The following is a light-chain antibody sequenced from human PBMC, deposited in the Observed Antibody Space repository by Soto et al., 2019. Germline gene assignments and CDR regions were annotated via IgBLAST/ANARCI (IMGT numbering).Light chain of an antibody. V-gene: IGKV3-15*01. Sequence: EIVMTQSPVTLSVSPGERATLSCRASQSVSRQLAWYQQKPGQAPRLLINDASTRATGFPARFSGSGSGTEFSLTISSLQSEDFAVYYCQQYNKWPPTFGQGTKVEIK. CDR2: DAS. CDR1: QSVSRQ. CDR3: QQYNKWPPT. J-gene: IGKJ1*01.